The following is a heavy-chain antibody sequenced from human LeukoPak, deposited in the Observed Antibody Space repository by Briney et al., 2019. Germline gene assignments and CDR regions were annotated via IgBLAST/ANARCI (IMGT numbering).Heavy chain of an antibody. CDR3: ARGPRGRVVVVAATPVFDY. CDR2: IKQDGSEK. CDR1: GFTFTTFW. Sequence: PGGSLRLSCAASGFTFTTFWMSWVRQAPGKGLEWVANIKQDGSEKFYVDSVKGRFTISRDNAKNSLYLQMNSLRAEDTAVYYCARGPRGRVVVVAATPVFDYWGQGALVTVSS. D-gene: IGHD2-15*01. V-gene: IGHV3-7*01. J-gene: IGHJ4*02.